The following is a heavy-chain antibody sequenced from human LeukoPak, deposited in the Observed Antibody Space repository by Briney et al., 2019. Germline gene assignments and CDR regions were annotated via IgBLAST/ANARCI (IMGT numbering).Heavy chain of an antibody. D-gene: IGHD5-24*01. V-gene: IGHV3-74*01. J-gene: IGHJ4*02. CDR2: VIRDGSFT. CDR3: VRDGDDFNFDY. Sequence: GGSLGLSCAASGFTFSSYAMSWVRQAPGKGLEWVSRVIRDGSFTNYADSVKGRLTISRDNAKNTLYLQMSSLRAEDTAVYFCVRDGDDFNFDYWGQGSLVTVSS. CDR1: GFTFSSYA.